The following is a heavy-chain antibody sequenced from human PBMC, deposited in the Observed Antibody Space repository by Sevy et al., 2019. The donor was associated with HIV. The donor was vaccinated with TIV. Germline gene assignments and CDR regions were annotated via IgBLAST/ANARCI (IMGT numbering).Heavy chain of an antibody. D-gene: IGHD2-21*02. J-gene: IGHJ4*02. CDR3: ARERSCGGDCYYFDY. CDR1: GLNFDDYG. Sequence: GGSLRLSCAASGLNFDDYGMSWDRQAPGKGLEWVSAINWNGVGTSYAHSVKGRFTISRDNAKNSLYVQMNSLRAEDTALYYCARERSCGGDCYYFDYWGQGTLVTVSS. V-gene: IGHV3-20*04. CDR2: INWNGVGT.